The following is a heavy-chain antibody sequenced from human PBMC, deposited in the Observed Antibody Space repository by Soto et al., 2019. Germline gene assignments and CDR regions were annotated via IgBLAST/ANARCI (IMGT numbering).Heavy chain of an antibody. V-gene: IGHV3-30*18. CDR3: AKDMILDFRQQLDYYYYGMDV. Sequence: GGSLRLSCAASGFTFSSYGMHWVRQAPGKGLEWVAVISYDGSNKYYADSVKGRFTISRDNSKNTLYLQMNSLRAEDTAVYYCAKDMILDFRQQLDYYYYGMDVWGQGTTVTVSS. D-gene: IGHD6-13*01. J-gene: IGHJ6*02. CDR1: GFTFSSYG. CDR2: ISYDGSNK.